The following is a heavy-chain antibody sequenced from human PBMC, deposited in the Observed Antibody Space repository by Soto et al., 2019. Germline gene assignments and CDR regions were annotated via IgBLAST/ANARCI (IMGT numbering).Heavy chain of an antibody. Sequence: QVQLQESGPGLVKPSQTLSLTCTVSGGSISSGGYYWSWIRQHPGKGLEWIGYIYYSGSTYYNPSLKSRVTISVDTSKNQFSLKLSSVTAADTAAYYCARERLEGKWLRTFDYWGQGTLVTVSS. J-gene: IGHJ4*02. CDR1: GGSISSGGYY. CDR3: ARERLEGKWLRTFDY. CDR2: IYYSGST. D-gene: IGHD5-12*01. V-gene: IGHV4-31*03.